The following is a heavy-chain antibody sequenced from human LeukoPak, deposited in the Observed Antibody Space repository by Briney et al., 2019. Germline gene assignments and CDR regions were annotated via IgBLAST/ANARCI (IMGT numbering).Heavy chain of an antibody. CDR2: INPNSGGT. V-gene: IGHV1-2*02. D-gene: IGHD2-15*01. CDR3: ARGGRYCSGGSCFAFDY. CDR1: GYTFTGYH. Sequence: GASVKVSCKASGYTFTGYHMHWVRQAPGQGLEWMGWINPNSGGTNYAQKFQGRVTMTRDTSISTAYMELSRLRSDDTAVYYCARGGRYCSGGSCFAFDYWGQGTLVTVSS. J-gene: IGHJ4*02.